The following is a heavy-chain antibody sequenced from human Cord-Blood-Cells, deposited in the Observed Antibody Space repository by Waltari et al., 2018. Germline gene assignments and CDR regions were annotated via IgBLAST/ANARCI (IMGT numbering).Heavy chain of an antibody. CDR2: IYWDDDK. CDR3: ALELSRNYAFDI. D-gene: IGHD1-7*01. Sequence: QITLKESGPTLVKPTQTLTLTCTFSGFSLSTSGVGVGWIRQPPGKALEWLALIYWDDDKRYSPSLKSRLTITKDTSKNQVVRTMTNMDPVDTATYYCALELSRNYAFDIWGQGTMVTVSS. CDR1: GFSLSTSGVG. V-gene: IGHV2-5*02. J-gene: IGHJ3*02.